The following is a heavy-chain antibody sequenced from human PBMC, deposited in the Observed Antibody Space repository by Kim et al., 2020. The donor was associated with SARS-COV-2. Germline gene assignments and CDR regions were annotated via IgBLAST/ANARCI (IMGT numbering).Heavy chain of an antibody. D-gene: IGHD3-10*01. CDR1: GGSISSGSYY. CDR3: ARDMVRWWGIGGRGSGSYYWFDP. J-gene: IGHJ5*02. Sequence: SETLSLTCTVSGGSISSGSYYWSWIRQPAGKGLEWIGRIYTSGSTNYNPSLKSRVTISVDTSKNQFSLKLSSVTAADTAVYYCARDMVRWWGIGGRGSGSYYWFDPWGQGTLVTVSS. CDR2: IYTSGST. V-gene: IGHV4-61*02.